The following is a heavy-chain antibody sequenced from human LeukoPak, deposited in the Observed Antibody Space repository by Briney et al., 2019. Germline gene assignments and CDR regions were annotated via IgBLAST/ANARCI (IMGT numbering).Heavy chain of an antibody. CDR3: VKDAPLPFAF. CDR1: GFTFRDFA. Sequence: GGSLRLSCAASGFTFRDFAMSWVCQAPGKGLEWVSAISGDAHSTYYADSLKGRFTISRDNSKNTLYLQMNSLRAADTATYFCVKDAPLPFAFWGQGALVIVSS. J-gene: IGHJ4*02. V-gene: IGHV3-23*01. CDR2: ISGDAHST.